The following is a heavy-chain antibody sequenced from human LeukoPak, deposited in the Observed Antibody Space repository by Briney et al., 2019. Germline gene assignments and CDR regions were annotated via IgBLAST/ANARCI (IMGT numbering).Heavy chain of an antibody. Sequence: GGSLRLSCAASGFSFNNYAMSWVRQAPGKGLEWVSAISTTGGSTYYADSVKGRFTISRDNSKNTLSLQMDSLRVEDTAVYCCAKDWTTVVTPKGYYFDSWGQGTLVTVSS. CDR2: ISTTGGST. D-gene: IGHD4-23*01. CDR3: AKDWTTVVTPKGYYFDS. CDR1: GFSFNNYA. J-gene: IGHJ4*02. V-gene: IGHV3-23*01.